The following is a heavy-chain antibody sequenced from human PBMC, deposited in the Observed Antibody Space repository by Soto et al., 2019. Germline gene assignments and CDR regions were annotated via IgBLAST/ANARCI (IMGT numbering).Heavy chain of an antibody. CDR2: ITSDGSST. CDR1: GIPCRSSW. CDR3: ASGGSSLNFDS. V-gene: IGHV3-74*01. Sequence: CGSLRVLSAASGIPCRSSWLQWVRQDPGKGLVWDSWITSDGSSTRYADAVKGRFTISRDNANNTLYLQMNSLRAEDTAVYYCASGGSSLNFDSWGQGTLVTVYS. J-gene: IGHJ4*02. D-gene: IGHD6-6*01.